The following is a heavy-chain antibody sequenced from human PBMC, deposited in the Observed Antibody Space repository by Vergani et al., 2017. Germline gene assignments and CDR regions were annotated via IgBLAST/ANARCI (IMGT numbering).Heavy chain of an antibody. J-gene: IGHJ6*02. CDR2: IYYSGST. V-gene: IGHV4-59*12. D-gene: IGHD4-23*01. CDR1: GGSISSYY. CDR3: ARDQLQSDYYGMDV. Sequence: QVQLQESGPGLVKPSETLSLTCTVSGGSISSYYWSWIRQPPGQGLEWIGYIYYSGSTTYNPSLKSRVTRSVDTSKNQFSLMLSSVTAADTAVYCCARDQLQSDYYGMDVWGQGTTVTVSS.